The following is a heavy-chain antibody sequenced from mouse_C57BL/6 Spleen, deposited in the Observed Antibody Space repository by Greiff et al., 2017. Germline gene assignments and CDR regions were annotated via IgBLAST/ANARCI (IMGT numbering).Heavy chain of an antibody. V-gene: IGHV5-9*01. CDR2: ISGGGGNT. J-gene: IGHJ3*01. D-gene: IGHD4-1*01. Sequence: EVQGVESGGGLVKPGGSLKLSCAASGFTFSSYTMSWVRQTPEKRLEWVATISGGGGNTYYPDSVKGRFTISGDNAKNTLYLQMSSLRSEDTALYYCARHDWDKIFAYWGQGTLVTVSA. CDR1: GFTFSSYT. CDR3: ARHDWDKIFAY.